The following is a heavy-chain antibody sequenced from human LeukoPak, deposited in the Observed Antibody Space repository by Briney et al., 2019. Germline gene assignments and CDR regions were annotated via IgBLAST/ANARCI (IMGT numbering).Heavy chain of an antibody. V-gene: IGHV4-59*01. J-gene: IGHJ6*02. CDR3: ARAPLYSGGSGWSIYYFYAMDV. D-gene: IGHD6-19*01. CDR1: GGSISSSS. CDR2: IDNSGST. Sequence: SQTLSLTCPVSGGSISSSSWSWVRQPPGKGLEWIGYIDNSGSTNYNPSLKSRVTISLDTPKSQFSLKLSSVTAADTAVYYCARAPLYSGGSGWSIYYFYAMDVWGQGTTVTVSS.